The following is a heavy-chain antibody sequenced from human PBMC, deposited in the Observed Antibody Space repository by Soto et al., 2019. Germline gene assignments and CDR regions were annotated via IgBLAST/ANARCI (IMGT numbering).Heavy chain of an antibody. V-gene: IGHV1-69*12. CDR2: IIPIFGTT. J-gene: IGHJ1*01. CDR3: ASRGEREYYDTSGYG. Sequence: QVQLVQSGAEVKKPGSSVKVACKASGGTFSNYALSWVRQAPGQGLAWMGDIIPIFGTTNNAQKFQGRVTITADEATSTAYMELSSLTSEDTAVYYCASRGEREYYDTSGYGWGQGTLVTVSS. D-gene: IGHD3-22*01. CDR1: GGTFSNYA.